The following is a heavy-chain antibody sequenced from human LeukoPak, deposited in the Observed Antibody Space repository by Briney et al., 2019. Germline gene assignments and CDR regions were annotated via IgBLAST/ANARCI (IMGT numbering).Heavy chain of an antibody. CDR2: IYSGDET. CDR3: AKATQWLAFDY. V-gene: IGHV3-53*01. CDR1: GFAVGSSY. D-gene: IGHD6-19*01. J-gene: IGHJ4*02. Sequence: PGGSLRLSCAASGFAVGSSYMSWVRQAPGKGLEWVSVIYSGDETNYVDSVKGRFTISRDNSKNTLYLQMNSLRAEDTAVYYCAKATQWLAFDYWGQGTLVTVSS.